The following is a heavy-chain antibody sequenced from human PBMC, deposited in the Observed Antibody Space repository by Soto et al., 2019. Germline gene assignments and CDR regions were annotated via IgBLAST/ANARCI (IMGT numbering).Heavy chain of an antibody. CDR2: IYYIGST. Sequence: QVQLQESGPGLVKPSQTLSLTCTVSGGSISSGDYYWSWIRQPPGKGLEWIGYIYYIGSTYYIPSLKSRVTISVDTSKNQFSLKLSSVTAADTAVYYCAREWRYSGYEWLDPWGQGTLVTVSS. CDR1: GGSISSGDYY. CDR3: AREWRYSGYEWLDP. J-gene: IGHJ5*02. V-gene: IGHV4-30-4*01. D-gene: IGHD5-12*01.